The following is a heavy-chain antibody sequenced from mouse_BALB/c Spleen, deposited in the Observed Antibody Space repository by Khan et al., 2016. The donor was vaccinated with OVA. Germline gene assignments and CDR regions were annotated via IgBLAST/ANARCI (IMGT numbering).Heavy chain of an antibody. J-gene: IGHJ2*01. Sequence: EVELVESGGGLVKPGGSLKLSCAASGFTFSYYAVSWVRQTPEKRLEWVATISSAGSYTYYPDSVKGRFIISRDNAKNSLYLQMSSLRSADTAMYYCARRGYDEAYFDYWGQGTTLTVSS. D-gene: IGHD2-14*01. CDR1: GFTFSYYA. CDR2: ISSAGSYT. V-gene: IGHV5-9-3*01. CDR3: ARRGYDEAYFDY.